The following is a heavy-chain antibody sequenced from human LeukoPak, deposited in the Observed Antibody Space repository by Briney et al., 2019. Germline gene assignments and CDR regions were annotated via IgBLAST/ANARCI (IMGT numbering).Heavy chain of an antibody. V-gene: IGHV1-2*02. CDR3: ARDGSSGYYNYYYMDV. D-gene: IGHD3-22*01. CDR1: GYTFTGYY. CDR2: INPNSGGT. J-gene: IGHJ6*03. Sequence: ASVKVSCKASGYTFTGYYMHWVRQAPGQGLEWMGWINPNSGGTNYVQKFQGRVTMTRDTSISTAYMELSRLRSDDTAVYYCARDGSSGYYNYYYMDVWGKGTTVTVSS.